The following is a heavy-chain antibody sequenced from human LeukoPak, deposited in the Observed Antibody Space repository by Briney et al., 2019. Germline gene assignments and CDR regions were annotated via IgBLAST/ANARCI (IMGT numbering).Heavy chain of an antibody. D-gene: IGHD3-22*01. CDR1: GFTFSSYH. Sequence: GGSLRLSCEVSGFTFSSYHMNWVRQAPGKGLEWVSSIGSRCSYIYYADSLTGRFTISRDNAKNSLYLQMNSLRAEDTAMYYCARDSLLTKYYYDSSGYFDYWGQGTLVTVSS. V-gene: IGHV3-21*01. CDR3: ARDSLLTKYYYDSSGYFDY. CDR2: IGSRCSYI. J-gene: IGHJ4*02.